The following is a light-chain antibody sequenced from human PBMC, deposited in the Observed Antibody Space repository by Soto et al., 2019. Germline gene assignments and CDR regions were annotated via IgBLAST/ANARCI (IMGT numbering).Light chain of an antibody. Sequence: EIVLTQSPATLSLSPGERATLSCRASQSVKSSLAWYQQKPGQAPRLLIYGASTRATGIPARFSGSGSRTEFTLTISSLQSEDSAVYYCQHYNHWLWTFGQGTKVDIK. CDR3: QHYNHWLWT. CDR1: QSVKSS. V-gene: IGKV3-15*01. J-gene: IGKJ1*01. CDR2: GAS.